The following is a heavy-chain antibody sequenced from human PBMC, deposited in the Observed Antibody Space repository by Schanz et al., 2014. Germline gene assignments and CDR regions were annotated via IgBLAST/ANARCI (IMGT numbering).Heavy chain of an antibody. CDR2: INPSSGTT. CDR3: ARDGEAAAGCDY. D-gene: IGHD6-13*01. V-gene: IGHV1-46*03. CDR1: GYTFTTYY. J-gene: IGHJ4*02. Sequence: QVQLVQSGAEVKKPGVSVKVSCKASGYTFTTYYIHWVRQAPGQGLEWMGKINPSSGTTRIAQKFQGRVTMTRDTSASTVYMELSSLRSEDTAVYYCARDGEAAAGCDYWRQGTLVTVSS.